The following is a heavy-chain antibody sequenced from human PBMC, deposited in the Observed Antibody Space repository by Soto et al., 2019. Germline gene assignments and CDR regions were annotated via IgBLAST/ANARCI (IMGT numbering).Heavy chain of an antibody. J-gene: IGHJ4*02. D-gene: IGHD6-19*01. CDR1: GYTFTSYT. CDR2: MNPNIGNT. Sequence: QVQLVQSGAEVKKPGASVKVSCKASGYTFTSYTINWVRQATGQGLEWMGRMNPNIGNTGYAQKFQGRVTMTRNTSISTADMGLSRLRSEDTAVYYCSRVRTVAVNDYWGQGTLVTVSS. V-gene: IGHV1-8*02. CDR3: SRVRTVAVNDY.